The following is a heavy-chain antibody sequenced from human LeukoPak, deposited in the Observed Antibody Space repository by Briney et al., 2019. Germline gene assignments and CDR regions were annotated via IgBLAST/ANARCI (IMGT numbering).Heavy chain of an antibody. D-gene: IGHD3-22*01. CDR3: ARGYYDSSGYYNYFDY. CDR2: IYTSGST. CDR1: GGSISSYY. Sequence: PSETLSLTCAVSGGSISSYYWSWIRQPAGKGLEWIGRIYTSGSTNYNPSLRSRVTMSVDTSKNQFSLKVRSVTAADTAVYYCARGYYDSSGYYNYFDYWGQGSLVTVSS. J-gene: IGHJ4*02. V-gene: IGHV4-4*07.